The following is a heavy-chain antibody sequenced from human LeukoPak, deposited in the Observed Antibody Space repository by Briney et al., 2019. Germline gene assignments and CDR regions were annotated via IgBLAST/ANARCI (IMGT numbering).Heavy chain of an antibody. CDR3: TRDFRVYYYYYMDV. Sequence: PGRSLRLSCTASGFTFGDYAMSWFRQAPGKGLEWVGFIRSKAYGGTTEYAASVKGRFTIPRDDSKSIAYLQMNSLKTEDTAVYYCTRDFRVYYYYYMDVWGKGTTVTVSS. CDR2: IRSKAYGGTT. V-gene: IGHV3-49*03. J-gene: IGHJ6*03. CDR1: GFTFGDYA.